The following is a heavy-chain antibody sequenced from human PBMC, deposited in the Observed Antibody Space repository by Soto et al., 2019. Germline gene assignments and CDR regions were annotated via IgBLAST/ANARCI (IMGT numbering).Heavy chain of an antibody. V-gene: IGHV3-30-3*01. CDR2: ISPNGNNQ. Sequence: QVELVESGGGVVQSGGSLRLSCAAPGFSFSVYALHWIRQAPGEGLEWVAVISPNGNNQYYADSVKGRFTISRDTSKSTLSLQMTSLSPEDTAVYYCASGAAFYYDTSRYWGQGTLVTVSS. CDR3: ASGAAFYYDTSRY. D-gene: IGHD3-22*01. J-gene: IGHJ4*02. CDR1: GFSFSVYA.